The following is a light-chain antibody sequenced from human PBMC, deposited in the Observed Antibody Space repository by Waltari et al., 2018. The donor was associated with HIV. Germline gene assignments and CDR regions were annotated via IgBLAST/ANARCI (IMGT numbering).Light chain of an antibody. V-gene: IGLV1-51*01. J-gene: IGLJ2*01. CDR1: HSAIGNNY. Sequence: SVLTQPPSLSAAPGPKVTIPCYGSHSAIGNNYLSWYQQLPETAPKLLIHENNKRPSGIPDRFSGSKSGTSATLAITGLQTGDEADYFCGTWDSNLSVVLFGGGTKLTVL. CDR2: ENN. CDR3: GTWDSNLSVVL.